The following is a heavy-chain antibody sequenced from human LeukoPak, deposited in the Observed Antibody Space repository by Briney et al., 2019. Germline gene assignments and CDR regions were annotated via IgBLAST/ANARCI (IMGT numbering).Heavy chain of an antibody. J-gene: IGHJ4*02. CDR3: ARHGWCSGGSCYLGAFGY. Sequence: SETLSLTCTVSGGSISSSSFHWGWIRQPPGKGLDWIGSIHYSGTTYYNPSLKSRVTISVDTSKNQFSLKLTSVTAADTAVYYCARHGWCSGGSCYLGAFGYWGQGTLATVSS. V-gene: IGHV4-39*01. D-gene: IGHD2-15*01. CDR2: IHYSGTT. CDR1: GGSISSSSFH.